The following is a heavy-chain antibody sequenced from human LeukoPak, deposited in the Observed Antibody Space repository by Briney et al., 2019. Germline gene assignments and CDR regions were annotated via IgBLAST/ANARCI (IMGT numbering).Heavy chain of an antibody. V-gene: IGHV1-69*05. CDR1: GGTFSSYA. CDR2: IIPIFGTA. Sequence: SVKVSCKASGGTFSSYAISWVRQAPGQGLEWMGGIIPIFGTANYAQKFQGRVTITTDESTSTAYMELSSLRSEDTAVYYCASGSTYYYDSSGYAPFDYWGQGTLVTVSS. D-gene: IGHD3-22*01. J-gene: IGHJ4*02. CDR3: ASGSTYYYDSSGYAPFDY.